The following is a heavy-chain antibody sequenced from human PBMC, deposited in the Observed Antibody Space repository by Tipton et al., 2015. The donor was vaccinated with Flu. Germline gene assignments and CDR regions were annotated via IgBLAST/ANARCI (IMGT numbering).Heavy chain of an antibody. D-gene: IGHD4-23*01. J-gene: IGHJ4*02. CDR3: VSRGGNSPFAN. V-gene: IGHV5-51*03. Sequence: VQLVQSGAELKKPGESLKISCEGSGYSFRDYWIGWVRQMPGKGLEWMGMIYPGDSDTRYSPSFQGQVTISADKSTSTAYLQWSSLKASDAAMYHCVSRGGNSPFANWGQGTLVTVSS. CDR1: GYSFRDYW. CDR2: IYPGDSDT.